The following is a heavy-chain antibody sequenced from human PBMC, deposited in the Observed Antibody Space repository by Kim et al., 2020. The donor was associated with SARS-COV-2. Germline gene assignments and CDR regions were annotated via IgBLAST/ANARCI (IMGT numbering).Heavy chain of an antibody. CDR2: IYYSGST. D-gene: IGHD2-15*01. CDR1: GGSISSSSYY. V-gene: IGHV4-39*01. Sequence: SETLSLTCTVSGGSISSSSYYWGWIRQPPGKGLEWIGSIYYSGSTYYNPSLKSRVTISVDTSKNQFSLKLSSVTAADTAVYYCARRVVVVAATHPFDYWGQGTLVTVSS. CDR3: ARRVVVVAATHPFDY. J-gene: IGHJ4*02.